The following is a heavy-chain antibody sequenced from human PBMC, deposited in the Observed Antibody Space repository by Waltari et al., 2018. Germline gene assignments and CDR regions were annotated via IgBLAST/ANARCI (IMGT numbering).Heavy chain of an antibody. V-gene: IGHV3-7*01. CDR3: ARDQWCAFDI. J-gene: IGHJ3*02. CDR2: IKKDGSEE. CDR1: GFTLSSFW. Sequence: EVQLVESGGGLVQPGGSLRLSCAASGFTLSSFWMSWVRQARGKGLEWVANIKKDGSEEYYVDSVRGLFTISRDNAKNSLYLQMNSLRPEDTAVYYCARDQWCAFDIWGQGTMVTVSS. D-gene: IGHD2-15*01.